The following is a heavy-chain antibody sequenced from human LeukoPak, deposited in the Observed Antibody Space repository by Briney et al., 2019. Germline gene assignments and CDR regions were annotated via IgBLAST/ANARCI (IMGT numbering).Heavy chain of an antibody. J-gene: IGHJ4*02. CDR1: GFTFDDYA. CDR3: AKEPYSSSWRFDY. D-gene: IGHD6-13*01. CDR2: ISWNSGSI. Sequence: GGSLRLSCAASGFTFDDYAMHWVRQAPGKGLEWVSGISWNSGSIGHADSVKGRFTISRDNSKNTLYLQMNSLRTEDTAVYYCAKEPYSSSWRFDYWGQGTLVTVSS. V-gene: IGHV3-9*01.